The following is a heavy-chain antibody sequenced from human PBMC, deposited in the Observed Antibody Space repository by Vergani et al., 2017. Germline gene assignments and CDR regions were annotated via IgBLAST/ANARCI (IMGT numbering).Heavy chain of an antibody. D-gene: IGHD3/OR15-3a*01. CDR2: IRDKAYNYAT. V-gene: IGHV3-73*02. CDR1: GLTFSDSA. CDR3: FYDFWAGYDSGDV. J-gene: IGHJ6*04. Sequence: EVLLVESGGGLVQPGESLKLSCATSGLTFSDSAIHWVRQTSGKGLEWIGRIRDKAYNYATVYAVSVKGRFTISRDDSKKTAYLQMNGLTTQDTAVYYCFYDFWAGYDSGDVWGKGTTVTVSS.